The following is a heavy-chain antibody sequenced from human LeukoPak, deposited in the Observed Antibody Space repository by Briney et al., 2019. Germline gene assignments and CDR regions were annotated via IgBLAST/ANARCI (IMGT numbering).Heavy chain of an antibody. Sequence: PGGSLRLSCAGSGFTFSSYWMSWARQAPGKGLEWVAILKQDGSEKYYVDSVKGRFTISRDNAKNSLYLQMNSLRVEDTAVYYCARDWRLDWFDPWGQGTLVTVSS. CDR1: GFTFSSYW. J-gene: IGHJ5*02. D-gene: IGHD3-3*01. CDR3: ARDWRLDWFDP. V-gene: IGHV3-7*01. CDR2: LKQDGSEK.